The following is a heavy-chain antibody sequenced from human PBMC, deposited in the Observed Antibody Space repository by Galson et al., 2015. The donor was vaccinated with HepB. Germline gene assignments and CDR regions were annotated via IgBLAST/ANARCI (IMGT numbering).Heavy chain of an antibody. Sequence: GYTFSSYAISWVRQAPGQGLEWMGRIIPILGIANYAQKFQGRVTITADKSTSTAYMELSSLRSEDTAVYYCARSSGLEGGYSYGPVDYWGQGTLVTVSS. D-gene: IGHD5-18*01. CDR2: IIPILGIA. J-gene: IGHJ4*02. V-gene: IGHV1-69*04. CDR3: ARSSGLEGGYSYGPVDY. CDR1: GYTFSSYA.